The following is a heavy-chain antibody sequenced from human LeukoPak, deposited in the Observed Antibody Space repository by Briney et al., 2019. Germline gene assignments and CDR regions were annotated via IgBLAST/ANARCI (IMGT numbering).Heavy chain of an antibody. Sequence: GGSLRLSCAASGFTFDDYDMSWVRQGPGKGLEWVSGINWNGGDTSYADSVKGRFTISRDNDKKCLYLEMNRLRGEDTALYFCARVVSTTGTRSGAFDIWGQGTMVTVSS. D-gene: IGHD1-1*01. CDR3: ARVVSTTGTRSGAFDI. V-gene: IGHV3-20*04. CDR2: INWNGGDT. CDR1: GFTFDDYD. J-gene: IGHJ3*02.